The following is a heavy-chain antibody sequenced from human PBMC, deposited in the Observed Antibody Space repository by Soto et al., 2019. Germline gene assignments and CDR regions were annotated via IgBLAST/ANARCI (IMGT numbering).Heavy chain of an antibody. CDR3: ARGLCSGGSCYPPSYYYYYGMDV. J-gene: IGHJ6*02. CDR1: VGSFSWYY. D-gene: IGHD2-15*01. CDR2: INHSGST. V-gene: IGHV4-34*01. Sequence: PSETLSLTCSVYVGSFSWYYWSWIRQPPGKGLEWIGEINHSGSTNYNPSLKSRVTISVDTSKNQFSLKLSSVTAADTAVYYCARGLCSGGSCYPPSYYYYYGMDVWGQGTTVTVSS.